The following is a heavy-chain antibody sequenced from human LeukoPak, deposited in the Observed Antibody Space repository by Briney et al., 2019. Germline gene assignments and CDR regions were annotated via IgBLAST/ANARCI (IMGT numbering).Heavy chain of an antibody. CDR2: IIPIFGTA. D-gene: IGHD6-13*01. CDR3: AGDLPGIAAARGWFDP. J-gene: IGHJ5*02. CDR1: GGTFSSYA. V-gene: IGHV1-69*05. Sequence: SVKVSCKASGGTFSSYAISWVRQAPGQGLEWMGGIIPIFGTANYAQKFQGRVTITTDESTSTAYMELSSLRSEDTAVYYCAGDLPGIAAARGWFDPWGQGTLVTVSS.